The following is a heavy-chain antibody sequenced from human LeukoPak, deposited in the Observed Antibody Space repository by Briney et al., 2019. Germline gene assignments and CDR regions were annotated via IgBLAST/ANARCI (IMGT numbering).Heavy chain of an antibody. CDR2: LSYDGSIK. D-gene: IGHD6-13*01. J-gene: IGHJ4*02. CDR3: ARGVSTWYRIDY. Sequence: PRRSLRLSCVASGFPFSSYSFHWVRQAPGKGLAWVALLSYDGSIKHYADSVKGRFTLSRDNSKSSVYLQMDSLKADDTAVYYCARGVSTWYRIDYWGQGTLVTVSS. CDR1: GFPFSSYS. V-gene: IGHV3-30*01.